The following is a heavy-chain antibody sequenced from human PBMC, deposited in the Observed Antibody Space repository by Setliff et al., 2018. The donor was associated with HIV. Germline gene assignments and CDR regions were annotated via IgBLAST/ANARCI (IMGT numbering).Heavy chain of an antibody. J-gene: IGHJ4*02. V-gene: IGHV4-39*01. CDR2: VYYSGST. CDR3: ARRHNDYSLYYFDS. CDR1: GGSIITSDDY. D-gene: IGHD5-12*01. Sequence: PSETLSLTCIVSGGSIITSDDYWGWIRQPPGKGLEWIGSVYYSGSTYYNPSLESRVTISADMSKNQFSLKLSSVTAADTAVYYCARRHNDYSLYYFDSWGQGTLVTVSS.